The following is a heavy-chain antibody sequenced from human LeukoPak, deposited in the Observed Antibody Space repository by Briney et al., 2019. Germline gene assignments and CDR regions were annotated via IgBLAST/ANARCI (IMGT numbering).Heavy chain of an antibody. J-gene: IGHJ4*02. D-gene: IGHD1/OR15-1a*01. CDR2: IRYDGSYK. Sequence: PGGSLRLSCAASGFTFNTYGMHWVRQAPGKGLEWVAFIRYDGSYKYYADSVKGRFTISRDNSKNTLYLQMNSLRAEDTAVYYCAKVGKSDRNNFFTTKEKQLDYWGQGTLLTVSS. CDR1: GFTFNTYG. V-gene: IGHV3-30*02. CDR3: AKVGKSDRNNFFTTKEKQLDY.